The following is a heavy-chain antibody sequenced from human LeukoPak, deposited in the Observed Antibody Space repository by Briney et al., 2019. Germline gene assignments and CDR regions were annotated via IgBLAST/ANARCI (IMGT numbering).Heavy chain of an antibody. Sequence: PAETLSLTCTVSGGFISSYYWSWIRQPAGKGLEWVGRIYTSGSTNYNPSLKSRVTMSVDTSKNQFSLKLSSVTAADTAVYYCARDSYGDSYAIDYWGQGTLVTVSS. V-gene: IGHV4-4*07. CDR2: IYTSGST. J-gene: IGHJ4*02. CDR3: ARDSYGDSYAIDY. D-gene: IGHD4-17*01. CDR1: GGFISSYY.